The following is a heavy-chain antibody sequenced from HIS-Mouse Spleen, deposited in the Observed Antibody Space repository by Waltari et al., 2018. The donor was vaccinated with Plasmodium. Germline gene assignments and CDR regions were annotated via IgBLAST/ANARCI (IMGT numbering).Heavy chain of an antibody. J-gene: IGHJ5*02. Sequence: QLQLQESGPGLVKPSETLSLTCTVSGGSISSSSYYWGWIRQPPGKGLEWIGSMYYSGSTYYNPSLKSRVTISVDTSKNQFSLKLSSVTAADTAVYYCARGLYSSSSNWFDPWGQGTLVTVSS. V-gene: IGHV4-39*07. CDR3: ARGLYSSSSNWFDP. D-gene: IGHD6-6*01. CDR1: GGSISSSSYY. CDR2: MYYSGST.